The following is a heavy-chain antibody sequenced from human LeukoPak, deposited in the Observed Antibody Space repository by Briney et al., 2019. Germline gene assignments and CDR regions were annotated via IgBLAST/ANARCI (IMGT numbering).Heavy chain of an antibody. J-gene: IGHJ6*02. CDR2: IWYDGSNK. V-gene: IGHV3-33*01. Sequence: VIWYDGSNKYYADSVKGRFTISRDNSKNTLYLQMNSLRAEDTAVYYCARARANIVVVPAAMIYYYGMDVWGQGTTVTVSS. CDR3: ARARANIVVVPAAMIYYYGMDV. D-gene: IGHD2-2*01.